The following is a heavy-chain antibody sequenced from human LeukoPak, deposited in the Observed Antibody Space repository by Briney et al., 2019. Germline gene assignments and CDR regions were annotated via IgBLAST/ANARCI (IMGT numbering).Heavy chain of an antibody. CDR1: GFTFTNYW. Sequence: GGSLRLSCAASGFTFTNYWMSWVRQAPGQGLEWVSGIRNSDGMTYYADSVRGRFTISTDNSKNTLYLQMNSLRAEDTALYYCAKGLERESRLDSWGQGTLVTVPS. D-gene: IGHD1-1*01. CDR3: AKGLERESRLDS. V-gene: IGHV3-23*01. J-gene: IGHJ4*02. CDR2: IRNSDGMT.